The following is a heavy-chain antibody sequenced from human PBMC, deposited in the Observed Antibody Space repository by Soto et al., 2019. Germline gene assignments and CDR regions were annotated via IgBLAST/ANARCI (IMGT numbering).Heavy chain of an antibody. CDR2: ISAYNGNT. Sequence: QVQLVQSGAEVKKPGASVKVSCKASGYTFTSYGISWVRQAPGQGLEWMGWISAYNGNTNYAQKLQGRGTMTTDTSTSTAYMELRSLRSDDTAVYYCARDASMVRGATDYYYYGMDVWGQGTTVTVSS. V-gene: IGHV1-18*01. J-gene: IGHJ6*02. CDR1: GYTFTSYG. CDR3: ARDASMVRGATDYYYYGMDV. D-gene: IGHD3-10*01.